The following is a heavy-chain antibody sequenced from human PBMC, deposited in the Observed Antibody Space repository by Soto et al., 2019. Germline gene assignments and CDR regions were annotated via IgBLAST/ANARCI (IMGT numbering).Heavy chain of an antibody. D-gene: IGHD6-19*01. J-gene: IGHJ4*02. V-gene: IGHV3-53*01. Sequence: EVQLVESGGGLIQPGESLRLSCAASGFTVSSNYMSWVRQAPGKGLEWVSVIYSGGSTYYADSVKGRFTISRDNSKNTLYLQMNSLRAEDTAVYYCARGPRIAVAGGFDYWGQGTLVTVSS. CDR2: IYSGGST. CDR1: GFTVSSNY. CDR3: ARGPRIAVAGGFDY.